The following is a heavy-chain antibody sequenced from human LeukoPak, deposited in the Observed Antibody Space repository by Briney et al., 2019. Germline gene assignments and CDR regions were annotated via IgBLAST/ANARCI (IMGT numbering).Heavy chain of an antibody. Sequence: SETLSLTCTVSGGSISSSSYYWGWIRQPPGKGLEWIGSIYYSGSTYYNPSLKSRVTISVDTSKNQFSLKLSSVTAADTAVYYCARYSSYGSGSYRSGHKYNWFDPWGQGTLVTVSS. D-gene: IGHD3-10*01. CDR3: ARYSSYGSGSYRSGHKYNWFDP. V-gene: IGHV4-39*01. J-gene: IGHJ5*02. CDR1: GGSISSSSYY. CDR2: IYYSGST.